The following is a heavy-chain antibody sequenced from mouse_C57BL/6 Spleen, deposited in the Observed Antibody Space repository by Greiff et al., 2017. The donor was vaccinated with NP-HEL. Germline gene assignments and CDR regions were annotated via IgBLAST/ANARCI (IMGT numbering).Heavy chain of an antibody. J-gene: IGHJ1*03. CDR2: IWTGGGT. V-gene: IGHV2-9-1*01. CDR1: GFSLTSYA. Sequence: QVQLKESGPGLVAPSQSLSITCTVSGFSLTSYAISWVRQPPGKGLEWRGVIWTGGGTNYNSALKSRLSISKDNSKSQVFLKMNSLQTDDTARYYCARKADDYDQGLDWYFDVWGTGTTVTVSS. D-gene: IGHD2-4*01. CDR3: ARKADDYDQGLDWYFDV.